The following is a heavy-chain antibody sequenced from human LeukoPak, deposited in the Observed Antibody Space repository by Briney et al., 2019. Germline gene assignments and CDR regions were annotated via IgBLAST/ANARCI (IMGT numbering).Heavy chain of an antibody. J-gene: IGHJ6*03. Sequence: SETLSLTCTVSGGSISSYYWSWLRQPPGKGLKWIGYIYYSGSTNYNPSLTSRVTISVDTSKNQFSLKLSSVTAADTAVYYCARGWYCSSTSCYPCYMDVWGKGTTVTVSS. V-gene: IGHV4-59*01. D-gene: IGHD2-2*01. CDR2: IYYSGST. CDR3: ARGWYCSSTSCYPCYMDV. CDR1: GGSISSYY.